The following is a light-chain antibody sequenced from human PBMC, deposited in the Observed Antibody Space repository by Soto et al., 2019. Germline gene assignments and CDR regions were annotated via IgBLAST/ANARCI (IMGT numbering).Light chain of an antibody. Sequence: ETECPTSQATLCLPLGGSAALFGRASQSVSSSYLAWYQQNPGQDPRILIYGASSRATGIPDRFSGSGSGTDFNLTISRLETEEWAVYDGQQYGSSLITFGQGTRLEL. CDR2: GAS. V-gene: IGKV3-20*01. J-gene: IGKJ5*01. CDR1: QSVSSSY. CDR3: QQYGSSLIT.